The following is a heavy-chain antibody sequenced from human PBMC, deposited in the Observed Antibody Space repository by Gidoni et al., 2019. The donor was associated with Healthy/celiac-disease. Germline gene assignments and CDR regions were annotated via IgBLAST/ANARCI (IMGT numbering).Heavy chain of an antibody. V-gene: IGHV3-7*03. CDR3: ARGLWELGADAFDI. Sequence: EVQLVASGGGLVQPGGSLRLSCAASGFNFSSYWMSWVRQAPGKGLEWVANIKQDGSEKYYVDSVKGRFTISRDNAKNSLYLQMNSLRAEDTAVYYCARGLWELGADAFDIWGQGTMVTVFS. CDR1: GFNFSSYW. CDR2: IKQDGSEK. D-gene: IGHD1-26*01. J-gene: IGHJ3*02.